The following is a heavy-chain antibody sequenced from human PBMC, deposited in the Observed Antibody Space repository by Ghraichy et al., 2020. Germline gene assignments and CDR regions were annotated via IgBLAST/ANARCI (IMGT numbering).Heavy chain of an antibody. J-gene: IGHJ4*02. CDR3: ARDYLWAIDN. CDR1: GFTLSTHN. CDR2: IDTTYTI. V-gene: IGHV3-48*02. D-gene: IGHD2-21*01. Sequence: GSLRLSCAVSGFTLSTHNMNWVRQAPGQGLEWIAYIDTTYTIHYADSVKGRFTISRDNAKNSLHLQMNSLRDEDTAIYYCARDYLWAIDNWGQGTPVIVSS.